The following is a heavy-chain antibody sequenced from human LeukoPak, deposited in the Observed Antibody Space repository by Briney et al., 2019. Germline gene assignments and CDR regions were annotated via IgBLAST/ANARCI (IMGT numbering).Heavy chain of an antibody. Sequence: ASVKVSCKASGYTFTSYGISWVRQAPGQGLEWMGWISAYNGNTKYAQKLQGRVTMTTDTSTNTTYMELRSLRSDDTAVYYCARGIVVVPAPLGLDYWGQGTLVTVSS. CDR3: ARGIVVVPAPLGLDY. CDR1: GYTFTSYG. CDR2: ISAYNGNT. D-gene: IGHD2-2*01. J-gene: IGHJ4*02. V-gene: IGHV1-18*01.